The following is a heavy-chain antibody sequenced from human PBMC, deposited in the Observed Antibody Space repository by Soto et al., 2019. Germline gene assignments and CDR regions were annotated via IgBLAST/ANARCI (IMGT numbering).Heavy chain of an antibody. CDR3: ARTSIAARLDYYGMDV. D-gene: IGHD6-6*01. Sequence: EVQLVQSGAEVKKSGESLKISCKGSGYSFTSYWIGWVRQMPGKGLEWMGIIYPGDSDTRYSPSFQGQVTISADKSISTAYLQWSSLKASDTAMYYCARTSIAARLDYYGMDVWGQGTTVTVSS. J-gene: IGHJ6*02. CDR1: GYSFTSYW. CDR2: IYPGDSDT. V-gene: IGHV5-51*01.